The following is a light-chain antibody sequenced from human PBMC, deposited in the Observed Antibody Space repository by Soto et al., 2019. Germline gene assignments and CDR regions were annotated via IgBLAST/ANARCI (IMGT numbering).Light chain of an antibody. CDR2: EVH. J-gene: IGLJ2*01. CDR1: SSDVGTYDR. CDR3: SSYAASTTLL. Sequence: QSVLTQPPSVSGSPGQSVTISCIGSSSDVGTYDRVSWYQAPPGTAPKLIIYEVHYRPSGVPDRFSGSKSGNTASLTISGLQAEDEADYYCSSYAASTTLLFGGGNKLTVL. V-gene: IGLV2-18*02.